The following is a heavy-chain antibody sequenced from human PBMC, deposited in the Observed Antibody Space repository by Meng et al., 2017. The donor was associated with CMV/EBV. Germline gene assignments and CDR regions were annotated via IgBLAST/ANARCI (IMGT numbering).Heavy chain of an antibody. CDR2: ISSSSSYI. Sequence: GESLKISCAASGFTFSSYSMNWVRQAPGKGLEWVSSISSSSSYIYYADSMKGRFTISRDNAKNSLYLQMNSLRAEDTAVYYCARGNDFWSGPDDYWGQGTLVTVSS. V-gene: IGHV3-21*01. J-gene: IGHJ4*02. CDR3: ARGNDFWSGPDDY. D-gene: IGHD3-3*01. CDR1: GFTFSSYS.